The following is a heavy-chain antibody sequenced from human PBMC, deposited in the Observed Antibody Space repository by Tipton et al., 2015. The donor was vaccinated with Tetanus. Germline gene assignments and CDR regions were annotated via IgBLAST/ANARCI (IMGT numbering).Heavy chain of an antibody. Sequence: TLSLTCTVSGGSISSGGYYWSWIRQHPGKGLEWIGYIYYSGSTYYNPSLKSRVTISVDTSKNQFSLKLSSVTAADTAVYYCARDGLSVAFDIWGQGTMVTVSS. CDR3: ARDGLSVAFDI. D-gene: IGHD6-25*01. CDR1: GGSISSGGYY. CDR2: IYYSGST. J-gene: IGHJ3*02. V-gene: IGHV4-31*03.